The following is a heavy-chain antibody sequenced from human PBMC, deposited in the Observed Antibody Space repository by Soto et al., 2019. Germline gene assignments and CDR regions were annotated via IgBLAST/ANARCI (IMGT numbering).Heavy chain of an antibody. CDR2: ISWNSGSI. CDR3: AKTGYYDILTGFRYYYYMDV. V-gene: IGHV3-9*01. J-gene: IGHJ6*03. CDR1: GFTFDDYA. Sequence: GGSLRLSCAASGFTFDDYAMHWVRQAPGKGLEWVSGISWNSGSIGYADSVKGRFTISRDNAKNSMYLQMNSLRAEDTALYYCAKTGYYDILTGFRYYYYMDVWGKGTTVTVSS. D-gene: IGHD3-9*01.